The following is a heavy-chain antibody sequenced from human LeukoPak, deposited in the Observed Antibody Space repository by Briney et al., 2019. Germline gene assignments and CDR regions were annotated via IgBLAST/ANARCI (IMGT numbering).Heavy chain of an antibody. V-gene: IGHV4-39*07. CDR1: GGSISSNSYY. J-gene: IGHJ4*02. CDR3: ARVWSGYYSFFDY. CDR2: IYYSGST. D-gene: IGHD3-3*01. Sequence: SETLSLTCTVSGGSISSNSYYWGWIRQPPGKGLEWIGSIYYSGSTNYNPSLKSRVTISVDTSKNQFSLKLSSVTAADTAVYYCARVWSGYYSFFDYWGQGTLVTVSS.